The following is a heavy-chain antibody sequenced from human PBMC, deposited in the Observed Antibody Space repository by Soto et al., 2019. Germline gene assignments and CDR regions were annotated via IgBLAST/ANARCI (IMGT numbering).Heavy chain of an antibody. CDR1: GFTFWNFA. J-gene: IGHJ6*02. CDR2: VNDRGGST. V-gene: IGHV3-23*01. D-gene: IGHD3-16*01. Sequence: EVQLLESGGGLVQPGGSLRVSCSTSGFTFWNFAMAWVRQGPGKGLEWVSTVNDRGGSTYYADSVKGRFTISRDDSENTLHLQMSSLRTDDTAIYYCARWGSGTNFYYHYAMDVWGQGTTVTVSS. CDR3: ARWGSGTNFYYHYAMDV.